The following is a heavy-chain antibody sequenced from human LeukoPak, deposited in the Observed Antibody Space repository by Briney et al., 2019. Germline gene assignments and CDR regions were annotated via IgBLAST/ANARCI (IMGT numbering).Heavy chain of an antibody. Sequence: SETLSLTCTVSGGSISSSSNYWYYWVWIRQPPGKGLEWIGSIYYSGSTYYNASLKSRVTISVDTSKNQLSLKLSSVTAADTAVYYCARTLYPWNFDYWGQGTLVSVSS. CDR2: IYYSGST. D-gene: IGHD2-2*02. CDR3: ARTLYPWNFDY. V-gene: IGHV4-39*07. CDR1: GGSISSSSNYWYY. J-gene: IGHJ4*02.